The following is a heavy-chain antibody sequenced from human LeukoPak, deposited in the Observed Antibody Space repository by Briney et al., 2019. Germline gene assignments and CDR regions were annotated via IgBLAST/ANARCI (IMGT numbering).Heavy chain of an antibody. D-gene: IGHD2-15*01. CDR1: GGSISSGGYS. CDR3: ARNPYCSGGSCPQGDY. V-gene: IGHV4-30-2*01. J-gene: IGHJ4*02. Sequence: PSQTLSLTCAVSGGSISSGGYSWSWIRQPPGKGLEWIGYIYHSGSTYYNPSLKSRVTISVDRSKNQFSLKLSSVTAADTAVYYCARNPYCSGGSCPQGDYWGQGTLVTVSS. CDR2: IYHSGST.